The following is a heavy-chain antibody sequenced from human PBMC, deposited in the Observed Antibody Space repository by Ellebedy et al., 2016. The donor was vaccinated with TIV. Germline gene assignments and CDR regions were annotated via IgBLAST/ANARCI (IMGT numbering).Heavy chain of an antibody. CDR3: ASVGRPIFGGNYYFDY. V-gene: IGHV3-7*01. D-gene: IGHD3-3*01. J-gene: IGHJ4*02. CDR1: GFTFSSYW. Sequence: GGSLRLSXAASGFTFSSYWMSWVRQAPGKGLEWVANIKQDGSEKYYVDSVKGRFTISRDNAKNSLYLQMNSLRAEDTAVYYCASVGRPIFGGNYYFDYWGQGTLVTVSS. CDR2: IKQDGSEK.